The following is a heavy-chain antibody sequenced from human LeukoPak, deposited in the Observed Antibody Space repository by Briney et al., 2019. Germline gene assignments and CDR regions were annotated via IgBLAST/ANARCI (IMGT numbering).Heavy chain of an antibody. V-gene: IGHV4-59*08. CDR2: IYHSGST. J-gene: IGHJ4*02. CDR1: GGSFSGYH. D-gene: IGHD3-16*01. CDR3: ARSLGGRLDHFDY. Sequence: SETLPHTCLVYGGSFSGYHWSWIRQPPGKGLEWIGYIYHSGSTNDNPSLKSRVTISVDTSKNQFSLRLSSVTAADTAVYYRARSLGGRLDHFDYWGQGTLVTVSS.